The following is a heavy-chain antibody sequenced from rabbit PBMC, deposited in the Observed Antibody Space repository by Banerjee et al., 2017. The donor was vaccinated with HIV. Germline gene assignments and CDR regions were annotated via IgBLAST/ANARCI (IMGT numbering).Heavy chain of an antibody. J-gene: IGHJ4*01. CDR3: ARDRDWTLHL. Sequence: QSVEESGGRLVQPGGSLTLSCKASGFSFSNKYVMCWVRQAPGKGLEWIACINTSSGSTVYATWAKGRFTISRTSSTTVALQMTSLTAADTATYFCARDRDWTLHLWGPGTLVTVS. V-gene: IGHV1S40*01. CDR1: GFSFSNKYV. D-gene: IGHD4-2*01. CDR2: INTSSGST.